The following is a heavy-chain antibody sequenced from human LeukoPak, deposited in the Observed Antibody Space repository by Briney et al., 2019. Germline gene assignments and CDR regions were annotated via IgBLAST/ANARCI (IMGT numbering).Heavy chain of an antibody. Sequence: GSLRLSCAGSEFTFSSYSMNWVRQAPGKGLEWVSFISSSSSYIYYADSVKGRFTISRDNAKNSLYLQMNSLRAEDTAVYYCARVGAYRSVGFDYWGQGTLITVSS. CDR2: ISSSSSYI. V-gene: IGHV3-21*06. D-gene: IGHD3-16*01. CDR1: EFTFSSYS. CDR3: ARVGAYRSVGFDY. J-gene: IGHJ4*02.